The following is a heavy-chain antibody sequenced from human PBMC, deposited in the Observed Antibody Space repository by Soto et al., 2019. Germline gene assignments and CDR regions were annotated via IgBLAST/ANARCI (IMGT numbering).Heavy chain of an antibody. CDR2: IHYDGTT. D-gene: IGHD1-1*01. Sequence: QVQLQESGPRLVKSSQTLSLTCTVSSGAMGRPGSYWTWVRHFPGKGLEWIGYIHYDGTTYYNPSLKSRVFVSADTSKNQFSLHLTSVTPADTAVYFCARGKEQLISLDCWGQGTQVTVSS. CDR1: SGAMGRPGSY. J-gene: IGHJ4*02. V-gene: IGHV4-31*03. CDR3: ARGKEQLISLDC.